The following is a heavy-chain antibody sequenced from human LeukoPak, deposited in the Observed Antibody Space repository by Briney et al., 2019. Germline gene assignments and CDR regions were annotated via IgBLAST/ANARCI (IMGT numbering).Heavy chain of an antibody. CDR2: IRYDGSNK. V-gene: IGHV3-30*02. J-gene: IGHJ4*02. CDR1: GFTFSSYG. Sequence: GGSLRLSCAASGFTFSSYGMHWVRQAPGEGLEWVAFIRYDGSNKYYADSVKGRFTISRDNSKNTLYLQMNSLRAEDTAVYYCAKEIYCSSTSCSIWGQGTLVTVSS. D-gene: IGHD2-2*01. CDR3: AKEIYCSSTSCSI.